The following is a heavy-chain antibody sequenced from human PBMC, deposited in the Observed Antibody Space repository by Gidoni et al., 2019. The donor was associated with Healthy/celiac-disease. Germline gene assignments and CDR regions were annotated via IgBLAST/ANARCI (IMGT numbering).Heavy chain of an antibody. D-gene: IGHD3-10*01. Sequence: QVQLQQWGAGLLKPSETLSLTCAVYGGYFSGYYWSWVRQPPGKGRELIGEINHSGSTNYTPSRKGRVTISVDTSTSHFSRKLISVTAAQTSVYYCATGRPGLFLWFGEDNGCDPWGQGTLVTFPS. CDR1: GGYFSGYY. CDR2: INHSGST. J-gene: IGHJ5*02. CDR3: ATGRPGLFLWFGEDNGCDP. V-gene: IGHV4-34*01.